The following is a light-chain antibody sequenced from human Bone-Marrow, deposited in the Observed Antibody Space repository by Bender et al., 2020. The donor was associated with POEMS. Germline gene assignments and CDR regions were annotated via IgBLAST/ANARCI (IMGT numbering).Light chain of an antibody. Sequence: SYVLTQPPSVSVAPGQTARITCGGNNIGSKSVHWYQQKPGLAPVLVLYDDTDRPSGIPERFTASNSGTTATLTIRGTQPMDEADYYCQAWDSSTVVFGGGTKLTVL. J-gene: IGLJ2*01. CDR3: QAWDSSTVV. CDR2: DDT. CDR1: NIGSKS. V-gene: IGLV3-21*02.